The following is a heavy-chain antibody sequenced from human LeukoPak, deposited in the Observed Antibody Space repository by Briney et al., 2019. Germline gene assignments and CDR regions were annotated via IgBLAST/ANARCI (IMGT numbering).Heavy chain of an antibody. CDR1: GYTLTELS. CDR2: FDPEDGET. V-gene: IGHV1-24*01. J-gene: IGHJ4*02. D-gene: IGHD6-13*01. CDR3: ATGYSSSWDVSNYYFDY. Sequence: ASVKVSCKVSGYTLTELSMHWARQAPGKGLEWMGGFDPEDGETIYAQKFQGRVTMTEDTSTDTAYMELSSLRSEDTAVYYCATGYSSSWDVSNYYFDYWGQGTLVTVSS.